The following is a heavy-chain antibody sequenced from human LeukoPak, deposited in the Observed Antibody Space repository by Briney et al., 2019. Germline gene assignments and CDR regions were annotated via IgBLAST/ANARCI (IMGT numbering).Heavy chain of an antibody. J-gene: IGHJ6*02. D-gene: IGHD6-13*01. CDR2: IYYSGST. V-gene: IGHV4-31*03. CDR3: ARHAEVAAAPSLGYYGMDV. Sequence: KPSETLSLTCTVSGGSISSGGYYWSWIRQHPGKGLEWIGYIYYSGSTYYNPSLKSRVTISVDTSKNQFSLKLSSVTAADTAVYYCARHAEVAAAPSLGYYGMDVWGQGTTVTVSS. CDR1: GGSISSGGYY.